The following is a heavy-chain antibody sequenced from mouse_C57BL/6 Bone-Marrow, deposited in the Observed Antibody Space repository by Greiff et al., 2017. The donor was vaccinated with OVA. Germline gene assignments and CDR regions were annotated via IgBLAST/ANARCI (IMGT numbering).Heavy chain of an antibody. CDR3: ARITTVVDY. Sequence: QVQLQQPGAELVKPGASVKLSCKASGYTFTSYWITWVKQRPGQGLEWIGDIYPGSGSTNYNEKFTSKATLTVDTSSSTAYMQLSSLTSEDSAVYYCARITTVVDYWGQGTTLTVSS. D-gene: IGHD1-1*01. V-gene: IGHV1-55*01. CDR1: GYTFTSYW. CDR2: IYPGSGST. J-gene: IGHJ2*01.